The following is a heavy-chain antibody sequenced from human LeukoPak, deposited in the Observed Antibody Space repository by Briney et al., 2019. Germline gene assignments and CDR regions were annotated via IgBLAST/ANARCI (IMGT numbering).Heavy chain of an antibody. CDR2: INAGNGNT. V-gene: IGHV1-3*01. Sequence: ASVKVSCKASGYTFTSYAMHWVRQAPGQRLEWMGWINAGNGNTKYSQKFQGRVTITRDTSASTAYMELSSLRSEDTAVYYCARDSDTAMTYYYYYGMDVWGQGTTVTVSS. J-gene: IGHJ6*02. D-gene: IGHD5-18*01. CDR3: ARDSDTAMTYYYYYGMDV. CDR1: GYTFTSYA.